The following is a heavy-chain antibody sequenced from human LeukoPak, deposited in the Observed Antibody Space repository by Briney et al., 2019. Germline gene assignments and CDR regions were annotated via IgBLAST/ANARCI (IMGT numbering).Heavy chain of an antibody. Sequence: ASVKVSCKASRYTFTGYYMHWVRQAPGQGLEWMGWINPNSGGTNYTQKFQGRVTMTRDTSISTAYMELSRLRSDDTAVYYCARDEYYYDSSGYYRSDYWGQGTLVTVSS. D-gene: IGHD3-22*01. V-gene: IGHV1-2*02. CDR3: ARDEYYYDSSGYYRSDY. CDR2: INPNSGGT. CDR1: RYTFTGYY. J-gene: IGHJ4*02.